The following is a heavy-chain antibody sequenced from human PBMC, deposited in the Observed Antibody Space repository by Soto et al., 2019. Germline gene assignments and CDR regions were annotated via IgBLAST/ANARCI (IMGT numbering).Heavy chain of an antibody. Sequence: GGSLRLSCAASGFTFSSYAMSWVRQAPGKGLEWVSAISGSGGSTYYADSVKGRFTISRDNSKNTLYLQMNSLRAEDTAVYYCAGRESVVAATFTWFDPWGQGTLVTVSS. CDR1: GFTFSSYA. V-gene: IGHV3-23*01. CDR2: ISGSGGST. D-gene: IGHD2-15*01. CDR3: AGRESVVAATFTWFDP. J-gene: IGHJ5*02.